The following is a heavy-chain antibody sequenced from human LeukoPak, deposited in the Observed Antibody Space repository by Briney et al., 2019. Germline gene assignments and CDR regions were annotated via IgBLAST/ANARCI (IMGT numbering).Heavy chain of an antibody. CDR3: ARDLSMVRGVPGDY. D-gene: IGHD3-10*01. Sequence: GASVKVPCKASGYTFTGYYMHWVRQAPGQGLEWMGWINPNSGGTNYAQKFQGRVTMTRDTSISTAYMELSRLRSDDTAVYYCARDLSMVRGVPGDYWGQGTLVTVSS. J-gene: IGHJ4*02. V-gene: IGHV1-2*02. CDR1: GYTFTGYY. CDR2: INPNSGGT.